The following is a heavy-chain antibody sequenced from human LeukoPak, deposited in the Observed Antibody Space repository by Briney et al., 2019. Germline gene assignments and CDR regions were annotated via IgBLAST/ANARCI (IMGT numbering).Heavy chain of an antibody. CDR1: GFTFDDYG. CDR3: AKDWNWNYYGSTVY. J-gene: IGHJ4*02. V-gene: IGHV3-20*04. CDR2: INWNGGST. Sequence: GGSLRLSCAASGFTFDDYGMSWVRQAPGKGLEWVSGINWNGGSTGYADSVKGRFTISRDNAKNSLYLQMNSLRAEDTAIYYCAKDWNWNYYGSTVYWGQGTLVTVSS. D-gene: IGHD3-10*01.